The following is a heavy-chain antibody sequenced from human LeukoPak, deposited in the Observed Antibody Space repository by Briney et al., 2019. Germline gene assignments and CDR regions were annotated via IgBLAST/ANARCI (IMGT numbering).Heavy chain of an antibody. CDR1: RFTFSNYE. V-gene: IGHV3-48*03. Sequence: GGSLRLSCAASRFTFSNYEMNWVRQAPGKGLEWVSYISSSGTTIYYADSVKGRFTISRDNAKNSLYLQMNSLGAEDTAVYYCARGYAYFGYWGQGTLVTVSS. D-gene: IGHD3-16*01. CDR2: ISSSGTTI. CDR3: ARGYAYFGY. J-gene: IGHJ4*02.